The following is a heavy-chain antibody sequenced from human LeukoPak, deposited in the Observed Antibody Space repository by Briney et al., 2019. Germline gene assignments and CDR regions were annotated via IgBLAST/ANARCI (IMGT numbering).Heavy chain of an antibody. CDR1: GGSIISGSYY. J-gene: IGHJ3*02. D-gene: IGHD6-19*01. V-gene: IGHV4-61*02. CDR3: VRDQRASSNGWYSIAFDI. CDR2: IYTSGNT. Sequence: SQTLSLTCTVSGGSIISGSYYWSWIRQPAGKGLEWIGRIYTSGNTNYNPSLKSRVTISVDTSKNQFSLKLSSVTAADTAVYYCVRDQRASSNGWYSIAFDIWGQGTMVTVSS.